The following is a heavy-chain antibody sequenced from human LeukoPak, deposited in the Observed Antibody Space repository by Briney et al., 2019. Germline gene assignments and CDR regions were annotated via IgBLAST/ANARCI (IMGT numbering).Heavy chain of an antibody. J-gene: IGHJ4*02. CDR3: AKDRGIISDY. CDR2: ISGSGDST. CDR1: GFTFSSYG. V-gene: IGHV3-23*01. D-gene: IGHD3-10*01. Sequence: GGSLRLSCAASGFTFSSYGMSWVRQAPGKGLEWVSAISGSGDSTYYADSVKGRFTISRDNSKNTLYLQMNSLRAEDTAVYYCAKDRGIISDYWGQGTLVTVSS.